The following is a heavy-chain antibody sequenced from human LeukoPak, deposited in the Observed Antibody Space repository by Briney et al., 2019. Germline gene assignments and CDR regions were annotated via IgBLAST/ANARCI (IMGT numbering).Heavy chain of an antibody. CDR3: AREFSMDV. CDR1: GYSFTDYD. J-gene: IGHJ6*03. V-gene: IGHV1-2*02. Sequence: ASVKISCKASGYSFTDYDINWVRQATGQGLEWMGWINPNSGGTNYAQKFQGRVTMTRDTSISTAYMELSRLRSDDTAVYYCAREFSMDVWGKGTTVTVSS. CDR2: INPNSGGT.